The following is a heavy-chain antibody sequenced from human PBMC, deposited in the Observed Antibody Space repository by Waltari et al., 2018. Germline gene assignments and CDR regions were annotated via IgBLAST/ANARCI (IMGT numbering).Heavy chain of an antibody. D-gene: IGHD3-22*01. Sequence: EVQLVESGGGLVQPGGSLRLSCAASGFTLSGYWMSWVRQAPGKGPEWVANLRTDGSEEYYVDSVRGRFTISRDNAKNSLYLQMNSLRPEDTAVYYCARDQWFAFDIWGHGTMVTVSS. V-gene: IGHV3-7*01. CDR1: GFTLSGYW. CDR3: ARDQWFAFDI. CDR2: LRTDGSEE. J-gene: IGHJ3*02.